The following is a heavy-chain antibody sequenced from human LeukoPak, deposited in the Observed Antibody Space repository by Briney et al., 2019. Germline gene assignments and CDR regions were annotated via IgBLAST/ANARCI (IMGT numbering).Heavy chain of an antibody. CDR3: ARVLGGYLGYFDY. Sequence: PSETLSLTCTVSGGSTSSYYWSWIRQPPGKGLEWIGYIYYSGSTNYNPSLKSRVTISVDTSKNQFSLKLSSVTAADTAVYYCARVLGGYLGYFDYWGQGTLVTVSS. D-gene: IGHD3-22*01. CDR1: GGSTSSYY. J-gene: IGHJ4*02. CDR2: IYYSGST. V-gene: IGHV4-59*01.